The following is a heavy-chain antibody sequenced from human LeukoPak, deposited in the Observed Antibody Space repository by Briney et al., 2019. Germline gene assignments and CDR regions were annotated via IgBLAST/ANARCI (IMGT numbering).Heavy chain of an antibody. CDR3: ARGRAVVAASDNWFDP. D-gene: IGHD2-15*01. Sequence: GGSLRLSCAASGFTFSSYSMNWVRQAPGKGLEWVSIISSGSSAIFSADALKGRFTISRDDAKNLLYLQMNSLRAEDTAVYYCARGRAVVAASDNWFDPWGQGTLVTVSS. J-gene: IGHJ5*02. CDR2: ISSGSSAI. CDR1: GFTFSSYS. V-gene: IGHV3-21*01.